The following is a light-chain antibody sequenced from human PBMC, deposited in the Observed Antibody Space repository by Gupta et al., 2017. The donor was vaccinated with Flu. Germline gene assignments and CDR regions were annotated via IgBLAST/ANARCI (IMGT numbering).Light chain of an antibody. J-gene: IGKJ3*01. CDR3: QQDDNLPPFT. V-gene: IGKV1-33*01. CDR1: QDINNY. Sequence: DIQMTQSPSSLSASVGDRVTITCQASQDINNYLNWYQQKPGKAPKLLIYDASNLETGVPSRFSGSGYGTDFTLTISSRQPEDIATYYCQQDDNLPPFTFGHGTKVDIK. CDR2: DAS.